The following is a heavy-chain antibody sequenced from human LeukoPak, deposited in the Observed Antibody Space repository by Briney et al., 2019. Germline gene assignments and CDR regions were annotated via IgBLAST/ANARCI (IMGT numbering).Heavy chain of an antibody. J-gene: IGHJ4*02. V-gene: IGHV3-53*01. CDR1: GFIVSSSP. CDR3: AVAHDYAIHS. CDR2: LYSDGRT. D-gene: IGHD4-17*01. Sequence: GGSLRLSCAASGFIVSSSPIDWVRQAPGKGLEWVSILYSDGRTYYADSVQGRFTMSRDNSKNSLHLEMTAPRAEDTAVYYCAVAHDYAIHSWGQGTLVTVSS.